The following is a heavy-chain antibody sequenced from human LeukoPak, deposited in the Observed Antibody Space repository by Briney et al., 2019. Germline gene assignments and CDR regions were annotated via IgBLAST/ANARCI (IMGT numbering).Heavy chain of an antibody. CDR3: AKDVYGGYASAPDP. D-gene: IGHD5-12*01. CDR1: GFTFDDYA. V-gene: IGHV3-9*01. Sequence: GGSLRLSCAASGFTFDDYAMHWVRQAPGKGLEWVSGISWNSGSIGYADSVKGRFTISRDNAKNSLYLQMNSLRAEDTALYYCAKDVYGGYASAPDPWGQGTLVTVSS. CDR2: ISWNSGSI. J-gene: IGHJ5*02.